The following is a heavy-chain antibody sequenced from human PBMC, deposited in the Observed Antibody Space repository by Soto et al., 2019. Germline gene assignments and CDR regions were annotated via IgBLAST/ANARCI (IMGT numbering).Heavy chain of an antibody. Sequence: QVQLVESGGGVVQPGRSLRLFCAASESSFSTYTMNWVRQAPGKGLEWVSLITYDGSNSYYADSVKGRFTISRDNSKNTLYLQMNSLRAEDTAVYYCAREESGVDFYYGMDVWGQGTTVTVSS. J-gene: IGHJ6*02. CDR1: ESSFSTYT. D-gene: IGHD3-10*01. CDR3: AREESGVDFYYGMDV. V-gene: IGHV3-30-3*01. CDR2: ITYDGSNS.